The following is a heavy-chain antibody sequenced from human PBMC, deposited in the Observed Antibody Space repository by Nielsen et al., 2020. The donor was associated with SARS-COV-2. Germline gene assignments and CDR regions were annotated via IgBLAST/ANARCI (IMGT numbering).Heavy chain of an antibody. J-gene: IGHJ3*02. Sequence: GGSLRLSCAASGFTFSSYGMHWVRQAPGKGLEWVAVIWYDGSNKYYADSVKGRFTISRDNSKNTLYLQMHSLRVEDTALYYCAKDDVVRGDAFDIWGQGTMVTVSS. V-gene: IGHV3-33*06. D-gene: IGHD3-10*01. CDR2: IWYDGSNK. CDR3: AKDDVVRGDAFDI. CDR1: GFTFSSYG.